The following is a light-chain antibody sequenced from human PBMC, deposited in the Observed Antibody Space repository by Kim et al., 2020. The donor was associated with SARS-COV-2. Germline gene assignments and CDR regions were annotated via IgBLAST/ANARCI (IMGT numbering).Light chain of an antibody. V-gene: IGLV1-44*01. CDR2: SND. Sequence: GQRGTISCSGSNSHIGSKPISWYQRAPGAAPKLLISSNDQRPSGVPARFSGSKSGASASLAISGLQSEDEADYYCAVWDDSLNGRVFGGGTQLTVL. CDR1: NSHIGSKP. CDR3: AVWDDSLNGRV. J-gene: IGLJ3*02.